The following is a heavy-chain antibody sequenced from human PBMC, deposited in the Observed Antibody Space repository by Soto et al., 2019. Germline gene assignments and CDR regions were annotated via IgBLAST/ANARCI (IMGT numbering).Heavy chain of an antibody. J-gene: IGHJ6*03. CDR2: TYYRSKWYN. D-gene: IGHD2-21*01. Sequence: SQTLSLPCAISGDSVSSNSAAWNWIRQSPSRGLEWLGRTYYRSKWYNDYAVSVKSRITINPDTSKNQFSLQLNSVTPEDTAVYYCARAYCGGDCYRYYYYYYMDVWGKGTTVTVSS. CDR3: ARAYCGGDCYRYYYYYYMDV. V-gene: IGHV6-1*01. CDR1: GDSVSSNSAA.